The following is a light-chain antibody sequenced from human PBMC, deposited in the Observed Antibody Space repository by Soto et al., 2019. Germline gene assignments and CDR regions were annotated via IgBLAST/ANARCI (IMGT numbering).Light chain of an antibody. CDR1: QSISSY. CDR2: TAS. J-gene: IGKJ4*01. V-gene: IGKV1-39*01. Sequence: DILMTQSPSSLSASVGERVTITFWASQSISSYLNWYQQKPGKAPKLLIYTASNLQGGVPSRFSGSGSGTDFTLTISRLPPEDVATYSCQQTYSTPRTFGGGTNVEI. CDR3: QQTYSTPRT.